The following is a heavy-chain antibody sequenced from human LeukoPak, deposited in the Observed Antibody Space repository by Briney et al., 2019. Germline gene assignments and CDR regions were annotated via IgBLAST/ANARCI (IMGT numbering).Heavy chain of an antibody. CDR1: GGSISSYY. J-gene: IGHJ2*01. CDR3: ARGIYYDSSGYYYHWYFDL. V-gene: IGHV4-59*01. CDR2: IYYSGST. D-gene: IGHD3-22*01. Sequence: SETLSLTCTVSGGSISSYYWSWIRQPPGKGLEWIGYIYYSGSTNYNPSLKSRVTISVDTSKNQFSLKLSSVTAADTAVYYCARGIYYDSSGYYYHWYFDLWGRGTLVTASS.